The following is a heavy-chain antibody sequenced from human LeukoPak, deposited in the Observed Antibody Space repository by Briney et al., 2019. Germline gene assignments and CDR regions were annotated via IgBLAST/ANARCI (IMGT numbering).Heavy chain of an antibody. J-gene: IGHJ4*02. CDR2: IYYSGST. D-gene: IGHD3-3*01. CDR3: ARGVGYYDFWSGYSHFDY. CDR1: GGSISSYY. V-gene: IGHV4-59*08. Sequence: PSETLSLTCTVSGGSISSYYWSWIRQPPGKGLEWIGYIYYSGSTYYNPSLKSRVTISVDTSKNQFSLKLSSVTAADTAVYYCARGVGYYDFWSGYSHFDYWGQGTLVTVSS.